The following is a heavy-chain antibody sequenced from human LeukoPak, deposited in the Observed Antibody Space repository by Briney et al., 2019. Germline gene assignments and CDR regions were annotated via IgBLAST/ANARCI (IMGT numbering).Heavy chain of an antibody. CDR1: GFTFSGSA. Sequence: QHWGSLRLSCAASGFTFSGSAMHWVRQASGKGLEWVGRIRSKANSYATAYAASVKGRFTISRDDSKNTAYLQMNSLKTEDTAVYYCTRRGEVYYYYYMDVWGKGTTVTVSS. CDR2: IRSKANSYAT. CDR3: TRRGEVYYYYYMDV. V-gene: IGHV3-73*01. J-gene: IGHJ6*03. D-gene: IGHD3-16*01.